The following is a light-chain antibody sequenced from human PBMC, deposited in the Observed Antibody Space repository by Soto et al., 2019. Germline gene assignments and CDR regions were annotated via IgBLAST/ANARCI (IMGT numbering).Light chain of an antibody. CDR3: QQYNNWPLT. CDR1: QSVSRY. Sequence: TQSAGPLSLSPGDRATLSCGASQSVSRYLAWYQQKPGQAPRLLIYGASTRATGIPARFSGSGSGTEVNLTISSLQPADFAVYYCQQYNNWPLTFGQGTKVDIK. J-gene: IGKJ1*01. CDR2: GAS. V-gene: IGKV3-15*01.